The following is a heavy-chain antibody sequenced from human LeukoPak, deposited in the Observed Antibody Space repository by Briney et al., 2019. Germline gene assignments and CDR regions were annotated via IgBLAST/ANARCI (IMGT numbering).Heavy chain of an antibody. Sequence: GRSLRLSCAASGFTFDDYAMHWVRQVPGKGLEWVSGISWNSNTIGYADSVKGRFTIFRDNAKNSLYLQMNSLRAEDTAVYYCARADPYYYDSSGWYYFDYWGQGTLVTVSS. V-gene: IGHV3-9*01. CDR3: ARADPYYYDSSGWYYFDY. D-gene: IGHD3-22*01. J-gene: IGHJ4*02. CDR2: ISWNSNTI. CDR1: GFTFDDYA.